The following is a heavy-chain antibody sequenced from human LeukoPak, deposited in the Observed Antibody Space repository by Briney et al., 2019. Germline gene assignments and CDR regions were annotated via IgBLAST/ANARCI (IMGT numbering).Heavy chain of an antibody. CDR1: GGSISSASYY. Sequence: KASQTLSLTCTVSGGSISSASYYWSWIRQPAGKGLEWIGRIYTSGSTNYNPSLKSRVTISVDTSKNQFSLKLSSVAAADTAVYYCAMRERLAAAFDYWGQGTLVTVSP. J-gene: IGHJ4*02. CDR3: AMRERLAAAFDY. D-gene: IGHD6-13*01. V-gene: IGHV4-61*02. CDR2: IYTSGST.